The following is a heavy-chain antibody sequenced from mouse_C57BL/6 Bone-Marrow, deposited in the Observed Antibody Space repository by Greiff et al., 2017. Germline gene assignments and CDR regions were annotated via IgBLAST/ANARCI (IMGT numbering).Heavy chain of an antibody. CDR2: SYPGSGST. CDR3: ARPYYSNYWYFDV. D-gene: IGHD2-5*01. V-gene: IGHV1-55*01. Sequence: VKLQQPGAELVKPGASVKMSCKASGYTFTSYWITWVKQRPGQGLEWIGESYPGSGSTNYKEKFKSKGTLTVDTSSSTAYMELSILTSADTAVYYWARPYYSNYWYFDVWGTGTTVTVSA. J-gene: IGHJ1*03. CDR1: GYTFTSYW.